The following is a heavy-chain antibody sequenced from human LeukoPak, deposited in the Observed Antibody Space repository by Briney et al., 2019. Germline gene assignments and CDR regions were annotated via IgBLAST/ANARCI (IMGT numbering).Heavy chain of an antibody. Sequence: PGGSLRLSCAASGFTFSSYSMIWVRQAPGKGLEWGSSISSSSSYIYYADSVKGRFTISRDNAKNSLYLQMNSLRAEDTAVYYCARVLYGGQPTHAFDIWGQGTMVTVSS. J-gene: IGHJ3*02. CDR3: ARVLYGGQPTHAFDI. D-gene: IGHD4-23*01. CDR1: GFTFSSYS. CDR2: ISSSSSYI. V-gene: IGHV3-21*01.